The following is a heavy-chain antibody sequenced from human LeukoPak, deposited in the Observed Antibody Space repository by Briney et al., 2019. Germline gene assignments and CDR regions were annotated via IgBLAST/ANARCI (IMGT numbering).Heavy chain of an antibody. Sequence: ASVKVSCKASGYTFTSYGISWVRQAPGQGLEWMGWISAYNGNTNYAQKLQGRVTMITDTSTSTAYMELRSLRSDDTAVYYCARVGYYGSGSYYNPLRNYYYMDVWGKGTTVTVSS. V-gene: IGHV1-18*01. J-gene: IGHJ6*03. CDR2: ISAYNGNT. D-gene: IGHD3-10*01. CDR1: GYTFTSYG. CDR3: ARVGYYGSGSYYNPLRNYYYMDV.